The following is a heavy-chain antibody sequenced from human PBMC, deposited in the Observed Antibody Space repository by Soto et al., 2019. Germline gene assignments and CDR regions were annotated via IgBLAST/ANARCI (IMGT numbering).Heavy chain of an antibody. CDR2: IRSKAYGGTT. CDR1: GFTFGDYA. J-gene: IGHJ6*02. CDR3: TRESAAGFYYYYGMDV. Sequence: EVQLVESGGGLVKPGRSLRLSCTASGFTFGDYAMSWFRQAPGKGLEWVGFIRSKAYGGTTEYAASVKGRFTISRDDSKSIAYLQMNSLKTEDTAVYYCTRESAAGFYYYYGMDVWGQGTTVTVSS. V-gene: IGHV3-49*05. D-gene: IGHD6-13*01.